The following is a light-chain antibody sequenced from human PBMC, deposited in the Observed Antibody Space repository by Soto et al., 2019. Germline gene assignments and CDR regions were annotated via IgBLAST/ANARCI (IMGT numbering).Light chain of an antibody. Sequence: QSVLAQPPSASGTPGQRVTISCSGSSSNIGGNTVNWYQQLPGTAPKLLIYSDNQRPSGVPDRFSGSKSGTSASLAIGGLQSEDGADYYCAAWDDSLNGPMLGGGTKLTVL. J-gene: IGLJ2*01. CDR2: SDN. V-gene: IGLV1-44*01. CDR1: SSNIGGNT. CDR3: AAWDDSLNGPM.